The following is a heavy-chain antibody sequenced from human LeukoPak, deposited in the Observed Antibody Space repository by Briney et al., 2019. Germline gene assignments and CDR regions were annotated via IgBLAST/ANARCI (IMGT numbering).Heavy chain of an antibody. CDR3: AKGPNWGPMYYFDY. CDR1: GFTFSSYA. D-gene: IGHD7-27*01. CDR2: ISGSGGST. V-gene: IGHV3-23*01. J-gene: IGHJ4*02. Sequence: GGSLRLSCAASGFTFSSYAMSWVRQAPGKGLEWVSAISGSGGSTYYADSVKGRFTISRDNAKNTLYLQMSSLRAEDTAVYYCAKGPNWGPMYYFDYWGQGTLVTASS.